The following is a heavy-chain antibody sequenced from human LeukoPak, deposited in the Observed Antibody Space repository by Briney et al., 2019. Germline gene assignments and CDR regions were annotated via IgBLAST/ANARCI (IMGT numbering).Heavy chain of an antibody. CDR1: GFNFDDYA. CDR2: INWKTGNG. V-gene: IGHV3-9*01. J-gene: IGHJ2*01. Sequence: GGSLRLSYAVSGFNFDDYAMHWVRQAPGRGLEWASGINWKTGNGIYADSAKGRFTISRDNAKNSLYLQMSSLRAEDTALYYCTRRAARWQFDLWGRGTLLTVSS. CDR3: TRRAARWQFDL. D-gene: IGHD5-24*01.